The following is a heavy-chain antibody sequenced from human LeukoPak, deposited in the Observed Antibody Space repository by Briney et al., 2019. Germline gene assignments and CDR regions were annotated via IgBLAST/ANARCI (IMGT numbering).Heavy chain of an antibody. CDR1: GGSISSYY. V-gene: IGHV4-59*12. Sequence: SETLSLTCTVSGGSISSYYWSWIRQPPGKRLEWIGCIYSSGSTNYNPSLKSRVTISVATSKNQFSLKLTSVTAADTAVYYCARNWDDSSGYGFDYWGQGTLVTVSS. D-gene: IGHD3-22*01. CDR2: IYSSGST. J-gene: IGHJ4*02. CDR3: ARNWDDSSGYGFDY.